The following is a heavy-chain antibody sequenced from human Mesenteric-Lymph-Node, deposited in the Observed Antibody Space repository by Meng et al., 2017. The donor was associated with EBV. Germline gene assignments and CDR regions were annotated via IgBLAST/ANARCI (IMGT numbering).Heavy chain of an antibody. CDR1: GFTFSSYS. V-gene: IGHV3-21*01. J-gene: IGHJ4*02. D-gene: IGHD3-10*01. CDR2: ISSSSSYI. CDR3: ARGSGLLWFGGQVGY. Sequence: EVQLVESGXXXXXPXXAXXLSCAASGFTFSSYSMNWVRQAPGKGLEWVSSISSSSSYIYYADSVKGRFTISRDNAKNSLYLQMNSLRAEDTAVYYCARGSGLLWFGGQVGYWGQGTLVTVSS.